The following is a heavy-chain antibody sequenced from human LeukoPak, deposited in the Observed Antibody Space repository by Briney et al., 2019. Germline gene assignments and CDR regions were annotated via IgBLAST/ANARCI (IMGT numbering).Heavy chain of an antibody. V-gene: IGHV3-30*18. CDR2: ISYDGSNK. J-gene: IGHJ5*02. D-gene: IGHD3-22*01. Sequence: GESLRLSCAASGFTFSSYGMHWVRQAPGMGLEWVAVISYDGSNKYYADSVKGRFTISRDNSKNTLYLQMNSLRAEDTAVYYCAKDTTMRTWGQGTLVTVSS. CDR3: AKDTTMRT. CDR1: GFTFSSYG.